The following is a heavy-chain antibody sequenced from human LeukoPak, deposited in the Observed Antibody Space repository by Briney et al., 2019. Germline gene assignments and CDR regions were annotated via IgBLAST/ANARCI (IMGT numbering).Heavy chain of an antibody. CDR2: IYHSGST. Sequence: SQTLSLTCAVSGGSISSGGYSWSWIRQPPGKGLEWIGYIYHSGSTYYNPSLKSRVTISVDTSRNQFSLKLSSVTAADTAVYYCARAGYGYLGFDYWGQGTLVTVSS. J-gene: IGHJ4*02. CDR3: ARAGYGYLGFDY. CDR1: GGSISSGGYS. D-gene: IGHD5-18*01. V-gene: IGHV4-30-2*01.